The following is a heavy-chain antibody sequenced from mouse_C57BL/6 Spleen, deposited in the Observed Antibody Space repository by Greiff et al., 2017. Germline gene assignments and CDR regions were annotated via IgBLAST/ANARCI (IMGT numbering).Heavy chain of an antibody. CDR3: ARQGGNYFSMDY. Sequence: EVKVEESGGGLVKPGGSLKLSCAASGFTFSSYTMSWVRQTPEKRLEWVATISGGGGNTYYPDSVKGRFTISRDNAKNTLYLQISSLRSEDTALYYCARQGGNYFSMDYWGQGTSVTVSS. D-gene: IGHD2-1*01. V-gene: IGHV5-9*01. CDR2: ISGGGGNT. CDR1: GFTFSSYT. J-gene: IGHJ4*01.